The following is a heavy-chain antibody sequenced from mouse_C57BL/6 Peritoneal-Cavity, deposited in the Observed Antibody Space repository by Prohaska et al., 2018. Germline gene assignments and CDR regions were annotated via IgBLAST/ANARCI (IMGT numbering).Heavy chain of an antibody. J-gene: IGHJ2*01. CDR2: ISYDGSN. Sequence: DVQLQESGPGLVKPSQSLSLTCSVTGYSITSGYYWNWIRQFPGNKLEWMGYISYDGSNNYNPSLKNRISITRDTSKNQFFQKLNSVTTEDTATYYCARNFGYSGQGTTLMVSS. CDR1: GYSITSGYY. CDR3: ARNFGY. V-gene: IGHV3-6*01.